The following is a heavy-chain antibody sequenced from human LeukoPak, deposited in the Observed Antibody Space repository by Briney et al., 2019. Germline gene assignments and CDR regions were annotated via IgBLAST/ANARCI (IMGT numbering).Heavy chain of an antibody. CDR3: ARDPYYYDSRDVSRIDY. J-gene: IGHJ4*02. D-gene: IGHD3-22*01. V-gene: IGHV3-23*01. Sequence: QAGGSLRLSCAASGFTFSSYAMSWVRQAPGKGLEWVSAISGSGGSTYYADSVKGRFTISRDNSKNTLYLQMNSLRAEDTAVYYCARDPYYYDSRDVSRIDYWGQGTLVTVSS. CDR1: GFTFSSYA. CDR2: ISGSGGST.